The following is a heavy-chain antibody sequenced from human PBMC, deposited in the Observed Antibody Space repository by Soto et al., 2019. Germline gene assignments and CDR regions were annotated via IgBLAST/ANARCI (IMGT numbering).Heavy chain of an antibody. CDR3: AKDYYYDSSGEVDV. J-gene: IGHJ6*02. Sequence: QVQLVESGGGVVQPGRSLRLSCAASGFTFSSYGMHWVRQAPGKGLEWVAVISYDGSNKYYADSVKGRFTISRDNSKNTLYLQMNSLRAEDTAVYYCAKDYYYDSSGEVDVWGQGTTVTVSS. D-gene: IGHD3-22*01. V-gene: IGHV3-30*18. CDR1: GFTFSSYG. CDR2: ISYDGSNK.